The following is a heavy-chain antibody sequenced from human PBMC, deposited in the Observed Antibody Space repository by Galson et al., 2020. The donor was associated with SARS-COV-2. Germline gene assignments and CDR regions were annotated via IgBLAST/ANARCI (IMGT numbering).Heavy chain of an antibody. CDR2: INPNSGGT. CDR3: ARALYDFWSGYYTPFDY. J-gene: IGHJ4*02. CDR1: GYNFTGYY. D-gene: IGHD3-3*01. V-gene: IGHV1-2*04. Sequence: GESLKISCKASGYNFTGYYMHWVRQAPGQGLEWMGWINPNSGGTNYAQKFQGWVTMTRDTSISTAYMELSRLRSDDTAVYYCARALYDFWSGYYTPFDYWGQGTLVTVSS.